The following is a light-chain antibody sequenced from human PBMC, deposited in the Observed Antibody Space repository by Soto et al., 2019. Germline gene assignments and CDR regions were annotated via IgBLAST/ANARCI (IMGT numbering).Light chain of an antibody. V-gene: IGLV2-23*01. Sequence: QSALTQPACVSGSPGQSITISCTGTSPNVGVYKLVSWYQQHPGKAPKLIIYEGSKRPSGVSNRFSGSKSGNAASLTISGLQAEDEADYHCCSYAGESTVTFGGGTKVTVL. CDR3: CSYAGESTVT. CDR1: SPNVGVYKL. J-gene: IGLJ2*01. CDR2: EGS.